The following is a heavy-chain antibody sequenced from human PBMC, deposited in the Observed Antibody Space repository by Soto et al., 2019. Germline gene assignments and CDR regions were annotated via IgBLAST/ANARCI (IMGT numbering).Heavy chain of an antibody. J-gene: IGHJ4*02. D-gene: IGHD3-10*01. V-gene: IGHV4-31*03. CDR2: IYYSGST. Sequence: QVQLQESGPGLVKPSQTLSLTCTVSGGSISSGGYYWSWIRQHPGKGLEWIGYIYYSGSTYYNPSLKSRVTVSVDTSKNQFSLKLSSVTAADTAVYYCSSIVSSAHGEFSDWGQGTLVTVSS. CDR1: GGSISSGGYY. CDR3: SSIVSSAHGEFSD.